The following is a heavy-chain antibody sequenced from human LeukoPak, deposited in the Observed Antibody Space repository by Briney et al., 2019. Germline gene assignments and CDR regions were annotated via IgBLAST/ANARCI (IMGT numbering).Heavy chain of an antibody. CDR1: GDSITSGGYY. J-gene: IGHJ3*02. Sequence: SETLSLTCTVSGDSITSGGYYWGWIRQPPGKGLEWIGSISYSGSTYYKPSLKSRVTISADTSKNQFSLKLRSVTAADTAVYYCARHSPPTTVTAGAFDIWGQGTMVTVSS. CDR2: ISYSGST. D-gene: IGHD4-17*01. V-gene: IGHV4-39*01. CDR3: ARHSPPTTVTAGAFDI.